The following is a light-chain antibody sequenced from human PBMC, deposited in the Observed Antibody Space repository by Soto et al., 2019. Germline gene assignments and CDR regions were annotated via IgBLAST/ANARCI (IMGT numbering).Light chain of an antibody. J-gene: IGKJ1*01. CDR3: QQYGSSPRT. CDR1: QSVSSSY. V-gene: IGKV3-20*01. Sequence: EIVLTQSPDTLPLSPGERATLSCRASQSVSSSYLAWYQQKPGQAPRLLIYGASSRATGIPDRFSGSGSGTDFTLTISRLEPEDFAVYYCQQYGSSPRTFGQGTKVDIK. CDR2: GAS.